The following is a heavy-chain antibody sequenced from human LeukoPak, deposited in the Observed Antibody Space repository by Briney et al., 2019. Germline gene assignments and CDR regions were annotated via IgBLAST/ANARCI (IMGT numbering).Heavy chain of an antibody. Sequence: PGGSLRLSCVASGFTLSSYWMHWVRQAPGKGLLWVSRINEGGTDTTYADSVRGRFAVSRDSAKNTLYLQMNSLGVEDTAVYYCARGGWGSFDYWGQGILVTVSS. D-gene: IGHD3-16*01. CDR2: INEGGTDT. CDR3: ARGGWGSFDY. V-gene: IGHV3-74*01. CDR1: GFTLSSYW. J-gene: IGHJ4*02.